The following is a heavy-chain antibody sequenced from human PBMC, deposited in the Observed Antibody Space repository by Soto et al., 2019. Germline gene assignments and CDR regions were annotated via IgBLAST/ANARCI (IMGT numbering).Heavy chain of an antibody. CDR2: IHPDDSDT. J-gene: IGHJ3*01. Sequence: PGESLKISCKGFGYSFTSYWIGWVRQMPGKGLEWMGIIHPDDSDTRYSPSFQGQVTMSADKSISTAYLQWSSLKASDTAIYYCVSQYSRGCHLYSLWVQGTLVTV. CDR1: GYSFTSYW. V-gene: IGHV5-51*01. D-gene: IGHD6-19*01. CDR3: VSQYSRGCHLYSL.